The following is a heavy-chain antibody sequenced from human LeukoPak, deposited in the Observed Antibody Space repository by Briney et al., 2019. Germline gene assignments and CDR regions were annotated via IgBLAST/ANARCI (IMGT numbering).Heavy chain of an antibody. CDR2: ISHEGSNA. V-gene: IGHV3-33*05. J-gene: IGHJ4*02. CDR3: ARDLGKGNYVDY. CDR1: GFTFSTYG. Sequence: GGSLRLSCAASGFTFSTYGMHWVRQAPGQGLEWVAVISHEGSNAYYADSVKGRFTFSRDNSKNTLYLQMNSLRAEDTAVYSCARDLGKGNYVDYWGQGTLVTVSS. D-gene: IGHD7-27*01.